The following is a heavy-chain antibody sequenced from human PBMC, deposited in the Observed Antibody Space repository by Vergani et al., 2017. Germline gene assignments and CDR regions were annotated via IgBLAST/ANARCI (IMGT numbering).Heavy chain of an antibody. V-gene: IGHV4-39*07. J-gene: IGHJ6*03. D-gene: IGHD4-23*01. CDR1: GGSISSSSYY. CDR2: IYYSGST. Sequence: QLQLQESGPGLVKPSENLSLTCTVSGGSISSSSYYWGWIRQPPGKGLEWIGSIYYSGSTNYNPSLKSRVTISVDTSKNQFSLKLSSVTAADTAVYYCARDARWYMDVWGKGTTVTVSS. CDR3: ARDARWYMDV.